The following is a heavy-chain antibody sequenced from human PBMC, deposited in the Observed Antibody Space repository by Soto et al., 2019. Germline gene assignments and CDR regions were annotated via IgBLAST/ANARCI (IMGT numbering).Heavy chain of an antibody. V-gene: IGHV3-30*18. Sequence: SGGSLRLSCATSGFTFSSYAMSWVRQAPGKGLEWVAVISYDGSNKYYADSVKGRFTISRDNSKNTLYLQMNSLRAEDTAVYYCAKDRGHNVLRFLEWLSPPNWFDPWGQGTLVTVSS. CDR3: AKDRGHNVLRFLEWLSPPNWFDP. D-gene: IGHD3-3*01. CDR1: GFTFSSYA. CDR2: ISYDGSNK. J-gene: IGHJ5*02.